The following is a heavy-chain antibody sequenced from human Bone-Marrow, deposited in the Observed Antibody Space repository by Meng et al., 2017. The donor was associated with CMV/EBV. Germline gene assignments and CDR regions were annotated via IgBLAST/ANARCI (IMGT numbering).Heavy chain of an antibody. CDR3: AKGDLPTDY. CDR2: IYSGGSST. Sequence: GESLKISCAAPGFTFSSYAMSWVRQAPGKGLEWVSVIYSGGSSTYYADSVKGRFTISRDNSKNTLYLQMNSLRAEDTAVYYCAKGDLPTDYWGQGTLVTVSS. CDR1: GFTFSSYA. D-gene: IGHD2-21*01. V-gene: IGHV3-23*03. J-gene: IGHJ4*02.